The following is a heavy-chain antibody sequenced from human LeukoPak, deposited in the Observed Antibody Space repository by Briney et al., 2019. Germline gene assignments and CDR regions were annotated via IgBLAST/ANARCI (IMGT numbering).Heavy chain of an antibody. CDR2: IYYSGST. Sequence: PSETLSLTCTVSGGSINSYYWSWIRQPPGKGLEWIGYIYYSGSTNYNPSLKSRVTISVDTSKNQFSLKLSSVTAADTAVYYCASNGDYVAAFDIWGQGTMVTVSS. D-gene: IGHD4-17*01. J-gene: IGHJ3*02. CDR3: ASNGDYVAAFDI. CDR1: GGSINSYY. V-gene: IGHV4-59*12.